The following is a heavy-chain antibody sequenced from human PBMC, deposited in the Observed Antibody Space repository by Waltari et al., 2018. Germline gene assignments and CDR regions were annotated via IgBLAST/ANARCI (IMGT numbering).Heavy chain of an antibody. CDR3: ASLASI. CDR2: ISVNSEYI. J-gene: IGHJ4*02. Sequence: EVQLVESGGGLVKPGGSLRLSCAASGFSFSIYPMSWVRQPPGKGLEWVAFISVNSEYIFYADSVRGRFTISRDNAKNSLYLQMNSLTAEDTAVYYCASLASIWGQGTLVTVSS. V-gene: IGHV3-21*02. D-gene: IGHD3-3*02. CDR1: GFSFSIYP.